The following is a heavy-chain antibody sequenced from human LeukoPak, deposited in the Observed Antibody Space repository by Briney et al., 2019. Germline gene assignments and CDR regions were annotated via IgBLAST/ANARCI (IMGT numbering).Heavy chain of an antibody. CDR2: INHSGST. CDR3: AGLVRGVIITRAFDY. J-gene: IGHJ4*02. CDR1: GGSFSGYY. D-gene: IGHD3-10*01. Sequence: SETLSLTCAVYGGSFSGYYWSWIRQPPGKGLEWIGEINHSGSTNYNPSLKSRVTISVDTSNNQFSLKLSSVTAADTAVYYCAGLVRGVIITRAFDYWGQGTLVTVSS. V-gene: IGHV4-34*01.